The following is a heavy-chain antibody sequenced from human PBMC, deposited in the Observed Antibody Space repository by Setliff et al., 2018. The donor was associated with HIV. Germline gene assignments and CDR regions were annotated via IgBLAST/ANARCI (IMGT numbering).Heavy chain of an antibody. D-gene: IGHD2-2*02. CDR2: VYPSDGST. CDR1: GYTFTSYY. J-gene: IGHJ3*02. V-gene: IGHV1-46*01. Sequence: ASVKVPCKASGYTFTSYYMHWVRQAPGQGLEWMGMVYPSDGSTSYAQKFQGRVTMTRDTSTSTIYMELNSLTSEDTAVYYCARDNTAFDIWGRGTMVTVSS. CDR3: ARDNTAFDI.